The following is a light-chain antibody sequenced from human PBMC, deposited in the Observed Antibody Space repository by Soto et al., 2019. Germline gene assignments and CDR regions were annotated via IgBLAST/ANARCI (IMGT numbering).Light chain of an antibody. Sequence: VVLTQSPATLSLSPGEPATLSSRASRDVYINALAWYQQKPGRTPTLLIYGASTRATGIPDRFSATGSGTEFSLTISSVEPEDFAVYYCQQYGASPFTFGPGTRVEI. CDR3: QQYGASPFT. CDR2: GAS. J-gene: IGKJ3*01. V-gene: IGKV3-20*01. CDR1: RDVYINA.